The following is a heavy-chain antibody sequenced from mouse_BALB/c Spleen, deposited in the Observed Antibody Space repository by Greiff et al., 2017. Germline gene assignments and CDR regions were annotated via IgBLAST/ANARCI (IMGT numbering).Heavy chain of an antibody. CDR1: GFTFSSYA. J-gene: IGHJ3*01. V-gene: IGHV5-6-5*01. Sequence: EVQVVESGGGLVKPGGSLKLSCAASGFTFSSYAMSWVRQTPEKRLEWVASISSGGSTYYPDSVKGRFTISRDNARNILYLQMSSLRSEDTAMYYCARSEGAYWGQGTLVTVSA. CDR2: ISSGGST. CDR3: ARSEGAY.